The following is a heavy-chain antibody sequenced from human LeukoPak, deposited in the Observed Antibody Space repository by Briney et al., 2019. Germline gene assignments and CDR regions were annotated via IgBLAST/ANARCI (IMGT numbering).Heavy chain of an antibody. J-gene: IGHJ4*02. CDR2: ISYDGSNK. Sequence: QPGRSLRLSCAASGFTFSSYAMHWVRQAPGKGLEWVAVISYDGSNKYYADSVKGRFTTSTDNSKNMLFLQMNSLRADDTAVYYCAKSIMGTAGLLDFWGQGTLVTVSS. V-gene: IGHV3-30-3*02. CDR3: AKSIMGTAGLLDF. D-gene: IGHD5-18*01. CDR1: GFTFSSYA.